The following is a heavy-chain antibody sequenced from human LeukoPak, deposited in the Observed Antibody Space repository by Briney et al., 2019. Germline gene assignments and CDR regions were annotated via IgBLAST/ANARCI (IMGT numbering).Heavy chain of an antibody. CDR1: GFTFSSYI. CDR3: ARDYYGSGSYYASFDP. J-gene: IGHJ5*02. V-gene: IGHV3-21*01. CDR2: ISSSSSYI. Sequence: PGGSLRLSCAASGFTFSSYIMNWVRQAPGKGLEWVSSISSSSSYIYYADSVKGRFTISRDNAKNSLYLQMNSLRAEDTAVYYCARDYYGSGSYYASFDPWGQGTLVTVSS. D-gene: IGHD3-10*01.